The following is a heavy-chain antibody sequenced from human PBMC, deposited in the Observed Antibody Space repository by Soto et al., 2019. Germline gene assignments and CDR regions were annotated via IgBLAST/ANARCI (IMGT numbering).Heavy chain of an antibody. J-gene: IGHJ6*02. Sequence: PGESLKISCKGSGYIFTRYWIVWVRQMPGKGLEWMGVINPGDSDTRYSPSFQGQVTISADKSINTAYLQWSNLKASDTAMYYCARHLKSLYGMDVWGQGTTVTVSS. CDR2: INPGDSDT. V-gene: IGHV5-51*01. CDR3: ARHLKSLYGMDV. CDR1: GYIFTRYW.